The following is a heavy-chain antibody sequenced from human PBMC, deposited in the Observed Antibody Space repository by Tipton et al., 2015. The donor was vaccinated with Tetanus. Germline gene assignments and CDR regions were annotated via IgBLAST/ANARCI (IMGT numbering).Heavy chain of an antibody. CDR1: GYTFTSYG. V-gene: IGHV1-18*01. J-gene: IGHJ5*02. D-gene: IGHD3-3*02. CDR3: ARNAIIGVVNINWFDP. Sequence: QLVQSGAEVKKPGASVKVSCKASGYTFTSYGISWVRQAPGRGLEWMGWISAYNGNTNYAQKLQGRVTMTTDTSTSTAYMELRSLGSDDTAVYYCARNAIIGVVNINWFDPWGQGTLVTVSS. CDR2: ISAYNGNT.